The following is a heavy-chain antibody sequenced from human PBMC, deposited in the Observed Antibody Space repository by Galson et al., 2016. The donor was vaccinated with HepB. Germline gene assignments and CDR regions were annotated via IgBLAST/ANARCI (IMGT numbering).Heavy chain of an antibody. V-gene: IGHV1-18*01. CDR1: GYTFNNYA. D-gene: IGHD3-3*01. CDR2: ISAENGNT. J-gene: IGHJ6*02. CDR3: ARDHSDFWSGYPPYYYYAMDV. Sequence: SVKVSCKASGYTFNNYAITWVRQAPGQGLEWMGWISAENGNTNYKQSLRDRVTMTTDTSTSTAYMELRSLRSDDTAVYYCARDHSDFWSGYPPYYYYAMDVWRQGTTVTVSS.